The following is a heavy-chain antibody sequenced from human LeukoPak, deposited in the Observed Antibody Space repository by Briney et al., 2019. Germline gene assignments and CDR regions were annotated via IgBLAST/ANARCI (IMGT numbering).Heavy chain of an antibody. J-gene: IGHJ4*02. Sequence: ASVKVSCKASGYTFTGYYMHWVRQAPGQGREWRGGINPNSGGTNYAQKFQGRVTMTRDTSSSKAYMELSRLRSDDTAVYYCAMCLSGYYLGFDYWGQGTLVTVSS. CDR3: AMCLSGYYLGFDY. CDR1: GYTFTGYY. V-gene: IGHV1-2*02. CDR2: INPNSGGT. D-gene: IGHD3-3*01.